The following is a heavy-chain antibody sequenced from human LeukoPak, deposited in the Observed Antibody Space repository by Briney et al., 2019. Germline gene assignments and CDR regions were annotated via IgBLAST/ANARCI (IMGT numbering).Heavy chain of an antibody. D-gene: IGHD1-26*01. V-gene: IGHV3-9*01. CDR2: ISWNSGSI. CDR3: AKDMRYLGSNYFDY. J-gene: IGHJ4*02. Sequence: GGSLRLSCAASGFTFDDYAMHWVRQAPGKGLEWVSGISWNSGSIGYADSVKGRSTISRDNAKNSLYLQMNSLRAEDTALYYCAKDMRYLGSNYFDYWGQGTLVTVSS. CDR1: GFTFDDYA.